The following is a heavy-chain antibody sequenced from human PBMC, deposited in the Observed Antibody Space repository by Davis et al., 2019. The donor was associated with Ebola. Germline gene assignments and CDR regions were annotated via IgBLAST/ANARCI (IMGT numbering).Heavy chain of an antibody. CDR2: IYYSGST. D-gene: IGHD6-6*01. CDR1: GGSISSSSYY. CDR3: ARGGASSQPLDY. V-gene: IGHV4-39*01. J-gene: IGHJ4*02. Sequence: SETLSLTCTVSGGSISSSSYYWGWIRQPPGKGLEWIGSIYYSGSTYYNPSLKSRVTISVDTSKNQFSLKLSSVTAADTAVYFCARGGASSQPLDYWGQGILVTVSS.